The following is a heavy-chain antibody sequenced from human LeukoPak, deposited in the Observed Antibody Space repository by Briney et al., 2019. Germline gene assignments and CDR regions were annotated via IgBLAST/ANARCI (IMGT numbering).Heavy chain of an antibody. Sequence: SETLSLTCTVSDGPIRSHYWTWIRQSPLKGLEGIGDFSNSGSTKYNPSLKSRVTISIDTSKSQFSLRLTSVTAADTAVYYCGRDALVGYFSYYYIDVWGKGTTVTVSS. CDR1: DGPIRSHY. J-gene: IGHJ6*03. CDR3: GRDALVGYFSYYYIDV. D-gene: IGHD2-15*01. V-gene: IGHV4-59*11. CDR2: FSNSGST.